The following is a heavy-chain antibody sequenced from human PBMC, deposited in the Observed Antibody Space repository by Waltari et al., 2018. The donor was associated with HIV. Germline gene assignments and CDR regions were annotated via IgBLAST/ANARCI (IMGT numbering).Heavy chain of an antibody. Sequence: QLVQSGAEVRKPGSPVRASSKASGADFTGNSINWVRQVNGQGLEWLGRIIPMSNTANNAQKFQGRVTITADKSTSTAYMELSSLKSDDTGVYYCASARETMGVDFESWGQGSLVTVSS. V-gene: IGHV1-69*08. CDR2: IIPMSNTA. J-gene: IGHJ4*02. CDR3: ASARETMGVDFES. D-gene: IGHD3-10*01. CDR1: GADFTGNS.